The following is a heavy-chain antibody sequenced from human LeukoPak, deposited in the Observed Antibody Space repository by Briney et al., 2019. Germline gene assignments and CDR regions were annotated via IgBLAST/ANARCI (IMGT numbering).Heavy chain of an antibody. Sequence: SETLSLTCTVSGGSISNYYWNWIRQPPGKGLEWIGSIYYSGSTYYNPSLKSRVTISVDTSKNQFSLKLSSVTAADTAVYYCARKIQGVISYWGQGTLVTVSS. CDR1: GGSISNYY. D-gene: IGHD3-16*02. CDR2: IYYSGST. CDR3: ARKIQGVISY. J-gene: IGHJ4*02. V-gene: IGHV4-59*05.